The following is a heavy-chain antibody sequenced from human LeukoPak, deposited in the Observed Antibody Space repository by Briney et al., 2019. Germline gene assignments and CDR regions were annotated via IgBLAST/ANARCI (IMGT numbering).Heavy chain of an antibody. CDR1: GFTFSSYS. V-gene: IGHV3-21*01. J-gene: IGHJ4*02. CDR3: ARVLPWYYGSGSENLPFDY. CDR2: ISSSSSYI. D-gene: IGHD3-10*01. Sequence: GGSLRLSCAASGFTFSSYSMNWVRQAPGKGLEWVSSISSSSSYIYYADSVKGRFTISRDNAKNSLYLQMNSLRAEDTAVYYCARVLPWYYGSGSENLPFDYWGQGTLVTVSS.